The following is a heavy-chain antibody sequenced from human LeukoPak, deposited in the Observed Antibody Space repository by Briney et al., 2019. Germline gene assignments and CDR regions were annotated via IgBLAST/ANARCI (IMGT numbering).Heavy chain of an antibody. D-gene: IGHD6-13*01. CDR3: ARLYASSWYYFDY. CDR1: GFTFSSYS. Sequence: GGSLRLSCAASGFTFSSYSMNWVRQAPGKGLEWVPSIGSSTSIHYADSVKGRFTISRDNAKNSLYLQMNSLRAEDTAVYYCARLYASSWYYFDYWGQGTLVTVPS. CDR2: IGSSTSI. J-gene: IGHJ4*02. V-gene: IGHV3-21*01.